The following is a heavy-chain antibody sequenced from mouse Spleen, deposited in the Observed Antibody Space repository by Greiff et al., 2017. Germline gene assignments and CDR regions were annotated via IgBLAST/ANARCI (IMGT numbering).Heavy chain of an antibody. CDR3: ARSYYYGSSSAWFAY. J-gene: IGHJ3*01. Sequence: EVKLMESGGGLVQPGGSLSLSCAASGFTFTDYYMSWVRQPPGKALEWLGFIRNKANGYTTEYSASVKGRFTISRDNSQSILYLQMNALRAEDSATYYCARSYYYGSSSAWFAYWGQGTLVTVSA. V-gene: IGHV7-3*01. D-gene: IGHD1-1*01. CDR2: IRNKANGYTT. CDR1: GFTFTDYY.